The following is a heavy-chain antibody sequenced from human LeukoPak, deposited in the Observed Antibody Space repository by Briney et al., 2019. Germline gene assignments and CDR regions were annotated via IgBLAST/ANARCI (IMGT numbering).Heavy chain of an antibody. D-gene: IGHD5-18*01. Sequence: SVKVSCKASGGTFSSYAISWGRQAPGQGLEWMGGIIPIFGTANYAQKFQGRVTITADKSTSTAYMELSSLRSEDAAVYYCTRGYSYGSFDYWGQGTLVTVSS. CDR2: IIPIFGTA. CDR1: GGTFSSYA. V-gene: IGHV1-69*06. CDR3: TRGYSYGSFDY. J-gene: IGHJ4*02.